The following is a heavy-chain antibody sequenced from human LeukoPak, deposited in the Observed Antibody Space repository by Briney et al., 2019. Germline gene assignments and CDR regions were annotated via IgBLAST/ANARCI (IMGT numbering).Heavy chain of an antibody. CDR2: ISSSSSNI. V-gene: IGHV3-21*01. CDR1: GXTFSRYT. Sequence: GGSLRLSCAASGXTFSRYTMNWVRQAPGKGLEWVSSISSSSSNIYYADSVKGRFAISRDNAKTSLYLQMNSLRAEDTAVYYCARDSGTIFGPTSVDFWGQGTLVTVSS. J-gene: IGHJ4*02. CDR3: ARDSGTIFGPTSVDF. D-gene: IGHD3-3*01.